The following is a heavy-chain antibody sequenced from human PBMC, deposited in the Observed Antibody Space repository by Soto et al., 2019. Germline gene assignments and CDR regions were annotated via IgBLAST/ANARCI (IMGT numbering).Heavy chain of an antibody. J-gene: IGHJ4*02. V-gene: IGHV1-8*01. CDR1: GYTFTSYD. Sequence: VASVKVSCKASGYTFTSYDINWVRQATGQGLEWMGWMNPNSGNTGYAQKFQGRVTMTRNTSISTAYMELSSLRSEDTAVYYCAREDYGDYEVDYRGQGTLVTVSS. D-gene: IGHD4-17*01. CDR2: MNPNSGNT. CDR3: AREDYGDYEVDY.